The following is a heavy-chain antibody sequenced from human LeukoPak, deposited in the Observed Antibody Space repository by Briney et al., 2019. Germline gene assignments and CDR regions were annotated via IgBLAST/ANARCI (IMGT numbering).Heavy chain of an antibody. J-gene: IGHJ5*02. CDR3: ARERRYGDYESPFDP. CDR2: IKQDGSEK. Sequence: GGSLRLSCAASGFTFSSYSMNWVRQAPGKGLEWVANIKQDGSEKYYVDSVKGRFTISRDNAKNSLYLQMNSLRAEDTAVYYCARERRYGDYESPFDPWGQGTLVTVSS. D-gene: IGHD4-17*01. CDR1: GFTFSSYS. V-gene: IGHV3-7*01.